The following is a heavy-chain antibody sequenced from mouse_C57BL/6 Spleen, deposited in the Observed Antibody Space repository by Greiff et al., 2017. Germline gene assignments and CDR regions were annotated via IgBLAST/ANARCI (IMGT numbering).Heavy chain of an antibody. V-gene: IGHV1-9*01. Sequence: QVQLQQPGAELMKPGASVKLSCKATGYTFTGYWIEWVKQRPGHGLEWIGEILPGSRCTNYNEKFKGKATFTADTSSITAYMQLSSLTTEDSAVYYCARMTTTVSYAMDYWGQGTSVTVSS. CDR1: GYTFTGYW. D-gene: IGHD1-1*01. J-gene: IGHJ4*01. CDR2: ILPGSRCT. CDR3: ARMTTTVSYAMDY.